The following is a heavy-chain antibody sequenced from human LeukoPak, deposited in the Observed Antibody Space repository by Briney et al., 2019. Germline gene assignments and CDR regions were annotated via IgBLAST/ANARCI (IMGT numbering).Heavy chain of an antibody. J-gene: IGHJ4*02. D-gene: IGHD3-9*01. V-gene: IGHV4-34*01. CDR1: GGSFSGYY. CDR3: ARRPGYNILTGYYRGMLRGYFDY. CDR2: INHSGST. Sequence: SETLSLTCAVYGGSFSGYYWSWIRQPPGKGLEWIGEINHSGSTNYNPSLKSRVTISVDTSKNQFSLKLSSVTAADTAVYYCARRPGYNILTGYYRGMLRGYFDYWGQGTLVTVSS.